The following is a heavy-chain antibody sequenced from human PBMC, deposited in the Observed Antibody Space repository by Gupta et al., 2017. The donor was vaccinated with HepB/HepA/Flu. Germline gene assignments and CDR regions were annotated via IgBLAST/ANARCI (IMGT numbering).Heavy chain of an antibody. J-gene: IGHJ4*02. V-gene: IGHV3-7*01. D-gene: IGHD5-24*01. Sequence: EVQLVESGGGSVQPGGSLRLSCVASGFSLRNHWMDWVRQAPGKGLEWVGNIKEDGTETYYVHSVRGRFTISKDDAKNTLHLQLSSLRIDDTAVYYCARNRGCLQFEGGGQGTLVTVSS. CDR3: ARNRGCLQFEG. CDR2: IKEDGTET. CDR1: GFSLRNHW.